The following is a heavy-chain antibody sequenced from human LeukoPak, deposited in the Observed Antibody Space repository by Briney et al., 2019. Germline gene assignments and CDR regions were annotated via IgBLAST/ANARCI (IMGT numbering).Heavy chain of an antibody. CDR3: ARDPRFPSSPNYYGSGSYLDY. CDR2: INHSGST. D-gene: IGHD3-10*01. J-gene: IGHJ4*02. Sequence: PSETLSLTCAVYGGSFSGYYLSWIRQPPGKGLEWIGEINHSGSTNYNPSLKSRVTISVDTSKNQFSLKLSSVTAADTAVYYCARDPRFPSSPNYYGSGSYLDYWGQGTLVTVSS. V-gene: IGHV4-34*01. CDR1: GGSFSGYY.